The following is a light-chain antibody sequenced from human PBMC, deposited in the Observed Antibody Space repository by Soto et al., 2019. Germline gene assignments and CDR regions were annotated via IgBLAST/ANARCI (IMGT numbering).Light chain of an antibody. J-gene: IGLJ2*01. Sequence: QPVLTQSPSASASLGASVKLTCTLSSGHSSYAIAWHQQQPEKGPRYLMKVNSDGSHSKGDGIPDRFSGSSSGAERYFTISSLQSEDEADYYCQTWSTGYVLFGGGTKLTVL. CDR3: QTWSTGYVL. V-gene: IGLV4-69*01. CDR2: VNSDGSH. CDR1: SGHSSYA.